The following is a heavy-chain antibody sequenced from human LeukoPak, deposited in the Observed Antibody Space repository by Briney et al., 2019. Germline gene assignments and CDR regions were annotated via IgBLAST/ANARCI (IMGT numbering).Heavy chain of an antibody. D-gene: IGHD3-3*01. Sequence: GGSLRLSCAASGFTFSSYAMSWVRQAPGKGLEWVAVIIYNGGSTYYADSVKGRFTISRDNSKNTLYLQMNSLREEETGVYFSAKSESGDNVIDIWGQGTTVTASS. CDR1: GFTFSSYA. CDR2: IIYNGGST. J-gene: IGHJ3*02. V-gene: IGHV3-23*01. CDR3: AKSESGDNVIDI.